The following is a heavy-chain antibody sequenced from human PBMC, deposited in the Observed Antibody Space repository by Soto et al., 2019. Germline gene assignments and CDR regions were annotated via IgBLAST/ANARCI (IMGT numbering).Heavy chain of an antibody. D-gene: IGHD6-13*01. CDR2: ISSSSSTI. Sequence: EVQLVESGGGLVQPGGSLRLSCAASGFTFSRYSMNWVRQAPGKGLEWVSYISSSSSTIYYADSVKGRFTISRDNAKNSLYLQMNSLRDDDTAVYYCARDRVSSSWNDAFDIWGHGTMVTVSS. CDR1: GFTFSRYS. J-gene: IGHJ3*02. V-gene: IGHV3-48*02. CDR3: ARDRVSSSWNDAFDI.